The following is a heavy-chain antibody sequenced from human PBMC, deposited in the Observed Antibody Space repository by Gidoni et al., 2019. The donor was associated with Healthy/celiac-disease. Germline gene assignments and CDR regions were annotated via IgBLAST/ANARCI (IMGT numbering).Heavy chain of an antibody. Sequence: EVQLVESGGGLVQPGGSLRLSCAASGFTFSRYSMNWVRQAPGKGLEWVSYISSSSSTIYYADSVKGRFTISRDNAKNSLYLQMNSLRAEDTAVYYCARDRGEVGVGATTVYYYYGMDVWGQGTTVTVSS. J-gene: IGHJ6*02. D-gene: IGHD1-26*01. V-gene: IGHV3-48*01. CDR2: ISSSSSTI. CDR3: ARDRGEVGVGATTVYYYYGMDV. CDR1: GFTFSRYS.